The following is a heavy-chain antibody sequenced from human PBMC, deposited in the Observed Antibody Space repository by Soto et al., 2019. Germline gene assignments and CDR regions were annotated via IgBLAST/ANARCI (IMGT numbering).Heavy chain of an antibody. D-gene: IGHD6-19*01. CDR2: IYYSRST. J-gene: IGHJ4*02. CDR3: ARSRYTSGWWTPPFDY. V-gene: IGHV4-59*01. Sequence: QVQLQESGPRLVKPSESLSLTCAVSGGSISSYYWSWIRQPPGKGLEWIGYIYYSRSTNYNPSLKSRFTISVDTSKNQFSLKLTSVTAADTAVYYCARSRYTSGWWTPPFDYWGQGTLVTVSS. CDR1: GGSISSYY.